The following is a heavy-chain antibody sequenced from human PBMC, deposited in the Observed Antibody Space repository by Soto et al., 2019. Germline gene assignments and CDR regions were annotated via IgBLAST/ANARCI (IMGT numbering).Heavy chain of an antibody. CDR2: ISYDGSNK. Sequence: GGSLRLSCAASGFTFSSYGMHWVRQAPGKGLERVAVISYDGSNKYYADSVKGRFTISRDNSKNTLYLQMNSLRAEDTAVYYCAKGAHYDYIWGSYLPPPYDYWGQGTLVTVSS. D-gene: IGHD3-16*02. CDR1: GFTFSSYG. V-gene: IGHV3-30*18. J-gene: IGHJ4*02. CDR3: AKGAHYDYIWGSYLPPPYDY.